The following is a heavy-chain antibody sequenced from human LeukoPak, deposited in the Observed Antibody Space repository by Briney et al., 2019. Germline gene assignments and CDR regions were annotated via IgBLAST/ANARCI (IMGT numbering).Heavy chain of an antibody. Sequence: GGSLRLSCAASGFTSSDYYMGWIRQAPGKGLEWISYISSSGSDIYYTGSMKGRFTISRDNAKNSLYLQMNSLRGDDTAVYYCARGFYGGNPLDAFDIWGQGTMVTVSS. V-gene: IGHV3-11*01. CDR3: ARGFYGGNPLDAFDI. D-gene: IGHD4-23*01. CDR1: GFTSSDYY. J-gene: IGHJ3*02. CDR2: ISSSGSDI.